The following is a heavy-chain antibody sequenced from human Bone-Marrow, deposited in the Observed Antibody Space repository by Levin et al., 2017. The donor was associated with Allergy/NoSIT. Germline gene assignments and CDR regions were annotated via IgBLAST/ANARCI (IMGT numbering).Heavy chain of an antibody. CDR1: GFTFNDYA. CDR2: ITWNSGTL. D-gene: IGHD5-12*01. CDR3: AKDRGLATIGYYGMDI. V-gene: IGHV3-9*01. Sequence: GGSLRLSCTASGFTFNDYAMHWVRQVPGKGLEWVSGITWNSGTLVYADSVKGRFTTSRDNGKNSLYLQMNSLTTEDTAVYYCAKDRGLATIGYYGMDIWGQGTTVTVSS. J-gene: IGHJ6*02.